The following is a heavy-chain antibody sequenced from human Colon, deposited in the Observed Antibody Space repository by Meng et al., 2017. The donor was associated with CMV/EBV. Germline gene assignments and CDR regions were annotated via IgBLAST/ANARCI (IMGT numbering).Heavy chain of an antibody. CDR2: IDWSGRST. CDR1: GFNFDDYG. CDR3: SANRGAHYYYFSGMEV. Sequence: GGSLRLSCEGSGFNFDDYGMNWVRQAPGKGLEWVAGIDWSGRSTVYADSVKGRFTISRDNTKNSLYLQLDSLRAEDTAFYYCSANRGAHYYYFSGMEVWGQGTTVTVSS. J-gene: IGHJ6*02. V-gene: IGHV3-20*04. D-gene: IGHD1-14*01.